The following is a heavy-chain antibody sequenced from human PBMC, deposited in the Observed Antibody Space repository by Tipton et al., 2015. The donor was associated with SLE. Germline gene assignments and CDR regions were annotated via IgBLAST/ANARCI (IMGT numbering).Heavy chain of an antibody. CDR1: GGSISSYY. D-gene: IGHD1-26*01. CDR3: ARHRSGSSWLDP. V-gene: IGHV4-4*07. CDR2: IYTNENT. J-gene: IGHJ5*02. Sequence: TLSLTCTVSGGSISSYYWSWIRQPAGGGLEWIGRIYTNENTNYNPSLKSRVTMSVDTSKNHFSLKVSSVTAADTAVYFCARHRSGSSWLDPWGQGTLVTVAS.